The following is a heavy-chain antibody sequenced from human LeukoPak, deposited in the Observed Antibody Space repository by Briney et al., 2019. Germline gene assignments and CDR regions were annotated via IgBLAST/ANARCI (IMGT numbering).Heavy chain of an antibody. J-gene: IGHJ4*02. CDR3: ASEYYYGSGSYYIDY. D-gene: IGHD3-10*01. Sequence: ASVKVSCKASGYTFTGYYMHWVRQAPGQGLEWMGRINPNSGGTNYAQKFQGRVTTTRYTSISTAYMELSRLRSDDTAVYYCASEYYYGSGSYYIDYWGQGTLVTVSS. CDR2: INPNSGGT. V-gene: IGHV1-2*06. CDR1: GYTFTGYY.